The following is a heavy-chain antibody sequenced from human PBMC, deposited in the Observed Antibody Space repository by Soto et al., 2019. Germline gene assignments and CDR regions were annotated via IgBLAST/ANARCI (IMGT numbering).Heavy chain of an antibody. CDR1: GFSFSDYY. V-gene: IGHV3-11*01. CDR2: ISSSGSTI. Sequence: QVQLVESGGGLVKPGGSLRLSCGASGFSFSDYYMSWVRQAPGKGLEWISYISSSGSTIFYAPSVKGRFTISRDNAQNSQDLQMDRLRAEDTAVYFCARGGYCSGGRCLWKSTGMDVWGRGTTVTVSS. CDR3: ARGGYCSGGRCLWKSTGMDV. D-gene: IGHD2-15*01. J-gene: IGHJ6*02.